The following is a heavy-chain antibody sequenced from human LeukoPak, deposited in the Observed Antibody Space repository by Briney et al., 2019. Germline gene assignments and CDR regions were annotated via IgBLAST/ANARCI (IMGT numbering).Heavy chain of an antibody. V-gene: IGHV3-21*01. D-gene: IGHD3-10*01. Sequence: GGSLRLSCAASGFTFSSYSMNWVRQAPGKGPEWVSSISTSSSYINYADSVKGRFTISRDNAKKSLYLQMNSLRAEDTAVYYCARVYQGVSLFDGIDYWGQGTLVTVSS. CDR2: ISTSSSYI. CDR1: GFTFSSYS. J-gene: IGHJ4*02. CDR3: ARVYQGVSLFDGIDY.